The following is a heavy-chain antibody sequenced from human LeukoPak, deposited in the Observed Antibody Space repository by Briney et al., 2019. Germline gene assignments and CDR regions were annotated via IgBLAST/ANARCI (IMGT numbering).Heavy chain of an antibody. J-gene: IGHJ4*02. CDR1: GGSISSYY. V-gene: IGHV4-59*08. CDR2: IYYSGST. Sequence: PSETLSLTCTVSGGSISSYYWSWIRQPPGKGLEWIGYIYYSGSTNYNPSLKSRVTISVDTSKNQFSLKLSSVTAADTAVYYCARSPHLDYWGQGTLVTVSS. CDR3: ARSPHLDY.